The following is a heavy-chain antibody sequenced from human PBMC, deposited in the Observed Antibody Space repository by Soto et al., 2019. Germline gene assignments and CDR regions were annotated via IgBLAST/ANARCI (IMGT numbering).Heavy chain of an antibody. V-gene: IGHV3-15*01. CDR2: IKSKPSGGTT. D-gene: IGHD1-26*01. CDR1: GFTFTNAW. Sequence: AGGSLRLSCAGSGFTFTNAWMTWVRQAPGKGLEWVGRIKSKPSGGTTDYNAPVKGRFTISRDDSRNTVYMQMNSLKTEDTGVYYCAAGLGRVDTASWGQGTLVTVSS. CDR3: AAGLGRVDTAS. J-gene: IGHJ5*02.